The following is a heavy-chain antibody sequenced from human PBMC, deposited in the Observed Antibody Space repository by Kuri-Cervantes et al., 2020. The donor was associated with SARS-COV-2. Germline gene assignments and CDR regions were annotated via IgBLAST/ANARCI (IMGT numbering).Heavy chain of an antibody. V-gene: IGHV4-38-2*02. D-gene: IGHD1-26*01. CDR2: IYHSGST. Sequence: SETLSLTCTVSGYSISSGYYWGWIRQPPGKGLEWIGSIYHSGSTYYNPSLKSRVTISVDTSKNQFSLKLSSVTPEDTAVYYCARAAWGALYYYYYMDVWGKGTTVTVSS. CDR1: GYSISSGYY. CDR3: ARAAWGALYYYYYMDV. J-gene: IGHJ6*03.